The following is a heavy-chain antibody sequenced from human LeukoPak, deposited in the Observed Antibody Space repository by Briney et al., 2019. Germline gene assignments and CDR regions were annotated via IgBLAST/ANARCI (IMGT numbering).Heavy chain of an antibody. Sequence: GGSLRLSCAASGLTFSSYWMSWVRQAPGKGLEWVATIKPDGSAQYYVDSVKGRFTISRDNAKNSLSLQINSLRAEDTAVYYCANGGTYSSGPWGQGTLVTVSS. CDR2: IKPDGSAQ. CDR3: ANGGTYSSGP. CDR1: GLTFSSYW. V-gene: IGHV3-7*01. D-gene: IGHD3-22*01. J-gene: IGHJ5*02.